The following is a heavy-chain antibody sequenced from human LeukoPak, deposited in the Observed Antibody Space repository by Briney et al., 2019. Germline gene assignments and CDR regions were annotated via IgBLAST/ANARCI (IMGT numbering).Heavy chain of an antibody. CDR1: GFTVSSKY. Sequence: QPGGSLRLSCAVSGFTVSSKYMSWVRQAPGKGLEWGAVLYSSGPTYYADSLKGRVTISRDDSKNTLSLQMNGLRVEDTAVYYCAKGGMTSGWKGGVFDIWGQRTLVIVSS. D-gene: IGHD6-19*01. CDR2: LYSSGPT. J-gene: IGHJ3*02. CDR3: AKGGMTSGWKGGVFDI. V-gene: IGHV3-66*01.